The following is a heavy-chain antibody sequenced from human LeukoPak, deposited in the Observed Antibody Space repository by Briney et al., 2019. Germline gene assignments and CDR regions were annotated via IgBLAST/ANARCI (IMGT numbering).Heavy chain of an antibody. Sequence: SETLSLTCTVSGGSISSTIYYWGWIRQPPGKGLEWIGNIYYSGSTYYSPSLKSRVTISVDTSKNQFSLKLSSVTAADTAVYYCARVPWGSYYFDYWGQGTLVTVSS. CDR3: ARVPWGSYYFDY. D-gene: IGHD7-27*01. J-gene: IGHJ4*02. V-gene: IGHV4-39*07. CDR2: IYYSGST. CDR1: GGSISSTIYY.